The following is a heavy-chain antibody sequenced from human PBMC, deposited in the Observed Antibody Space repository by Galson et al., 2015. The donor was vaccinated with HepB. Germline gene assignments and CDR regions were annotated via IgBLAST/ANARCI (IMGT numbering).Heavy chain of an antibody. V-gene: IGHV3-43*01. D-gene: IGHD6-13*01. CDR1: GFTFDDYT. CDR3: AKDIRQQLSPLWGAFDI. Sequence: LRLSCAASGFTFDDYTMHWVRQAPGKGLEWVSLISWDGGSTYYADSVKGRFTISRDNSKNSLYLQMNSLRTEDTALYYCAKDIRQQLSPLWGAFDIWGQGTMVTVSS. J-gene: IGHJ3*02. CDR2: ISWDGGST.